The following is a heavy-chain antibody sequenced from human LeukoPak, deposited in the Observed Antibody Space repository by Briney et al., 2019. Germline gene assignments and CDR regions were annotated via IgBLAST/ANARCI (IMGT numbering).Heavy chain of an antibody. V-gene: IGHV3-23*01. D-gene: IGHD3-3*01. CDR1: GFSFSTYA. CDR3: ARGGRLRYYDFWSTTDAFDI. J-gene: IGHJ3*02. Sequence: GGSLRLSCAASGFSFSTYAMNWVRQAPGKGLEWVSAVSGGGSRTYYADSVKGRFTTSRDDSKNTLYLQMNSLRAEDTAVYYCARGGRLRYYDFWSTTDAFDIWGQGTMVTVSS. CDR2: VSGGGSRT.